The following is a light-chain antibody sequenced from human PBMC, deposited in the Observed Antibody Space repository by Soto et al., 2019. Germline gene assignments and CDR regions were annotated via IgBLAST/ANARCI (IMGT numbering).Light chain of an antibody. Sequence: EIVLTQSPATLSLSPGERATLSCRASQSISSYLAWYQQKPGQAPRLFIYDASNRATGIPARFSGSGSGTDFTLTISSLEPEDFAVYYCQQRYSWPRTFGQGTKVEIK. CDR3: QQRYSWPRT. J-gene: IGKJ1*01. V-gene: IGKV3-11*01. CDR2: DAS. CDR1: QSISSY.